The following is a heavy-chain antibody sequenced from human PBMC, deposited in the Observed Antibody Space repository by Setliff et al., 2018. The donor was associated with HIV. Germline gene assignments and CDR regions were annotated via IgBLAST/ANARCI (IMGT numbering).Heavy chain of an antibody. CDR3: ASFFVTTVTNQDY. V-gene: IGHV4-34*01. D-gene: IGHD4-17*01. CDR2: LSPSGTT. Sequence: SETLSLTCNVYGGSLSNYYTNWIRQPPGKGLEWIGELSPSGTTRSNPSLQSRVTISLDTSNNQFSLKLTSVTAADTAMYYCASFFVTTVTNQDYWGQGTPVTVSS. J-gene: IGHJ4*02. CDR1: GGSLSNYY.